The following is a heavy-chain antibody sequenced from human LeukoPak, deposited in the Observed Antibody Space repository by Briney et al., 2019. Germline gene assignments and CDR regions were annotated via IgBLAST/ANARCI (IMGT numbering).Heavy chain of an antibody. CDR3: AKALGYSDYEWCFDY. V-gene: IGHV3-30*02. D-gene: IGHD5-12*01. Sequence: PGRSLRLSCAASAFTFNNYGMHWVRQAPGKGLEWVAFIRFDGSNKYYADSVKGRFTISRDNSKNTLYLQMNSLRVEDTAVYYCAKALGYSDYEWCFDYWGQGTLVTVSS. CDR1: AFTFNNYG. CDR2: IRFDGSNK. J-gene: IGHJ4*02.